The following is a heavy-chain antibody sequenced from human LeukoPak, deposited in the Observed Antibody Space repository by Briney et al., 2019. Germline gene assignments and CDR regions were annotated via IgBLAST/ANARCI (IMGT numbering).Heavy chain of an antibody. CDR2: IYHSGST. D-gene: IGHD2-21*02. Sequence: SETLSLTCAVSGGSISSGGYSWGWIRQPPGKGLEWIGYIYHSGSTYYNPSLKSRVTISVDRSKNQFSLKLSSVTAADTAVYYCARGGVVTAIFLDYWGQGTLVTVSS. J-gene: IGHJ4*02. CDR3: ARGGVVTAIFLDY. V-gene: IGHV4-30-2*01. CDR1: GGSISSGGYS.